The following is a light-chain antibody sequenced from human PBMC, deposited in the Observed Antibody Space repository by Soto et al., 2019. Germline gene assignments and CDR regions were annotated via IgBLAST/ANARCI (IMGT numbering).Light chain of an antibody. V-gene: IGKV1-5*03. J-gene: IGKJ1*01. CDR1: QSISSW. Sequence: DIQMTQSPSTLSASVGDRVTITCRASQSISSWLAWYQQKPGKTPKLLIYKASSLESGVPSRFSGSGSGTEFTLTISSLQPDDFATYYCQQYNSYSWTFGQGTNVELK. CDR3: QQYNSYSWT. CDR2: KAS.